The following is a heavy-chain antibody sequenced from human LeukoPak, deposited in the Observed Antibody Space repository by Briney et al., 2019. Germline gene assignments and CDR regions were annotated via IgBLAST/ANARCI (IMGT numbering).Heavy chain of an antibody. CDR3: ARDAVDTANPV. D-gene: IGHD5-18*01. CDR2: MSYDGSNK. J-gene: IGHJ6*02. Sequence: GGSLRLSCAASGFTFSSYGMHWVRQAPGKGLEWVAVMSYDGSNKYYADSVKGRFTISRDNSKNTLYLQMNSLRAEDTAVYYWARDAVDTANPVWGQGTTVTVSS. V-gene: IGHV3-30*03. CDR1: GFTFSSYG.